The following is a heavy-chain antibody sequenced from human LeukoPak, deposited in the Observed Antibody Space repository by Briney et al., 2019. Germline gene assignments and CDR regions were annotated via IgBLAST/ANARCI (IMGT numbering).Heavy chain of an antibody. D-gene: IGHD3-16*02. CDR3: ASGSYRYLAFDI. V-gene: IGHV3-48*03. CDR2: ISSSGSTI. Sequence: GGSLRLYCAASGFTFSNYEFNWVRQAPGKGLEGVSDISSSGSTIKYADSVKGRFTISRDNAKNSLYLQMNSLRAEDTAVYYCASGSYRYLAFDIWGQGTMVTVSA. J-gene: IGHJ3*02. CDR1: GFTFSNYE.